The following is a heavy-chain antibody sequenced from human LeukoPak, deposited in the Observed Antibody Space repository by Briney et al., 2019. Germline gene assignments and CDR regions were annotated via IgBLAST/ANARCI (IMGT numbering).Heavy chain of an antibody. Sequence: SETLSLTCNVSGGSISNYYWSWIRQPPGKGLEWIGYISYSGSTNYNPSLKSRVTMSLDTSKNQLSLKLSSVTAADTAVYYCARASCSGGSCYGYYFDYWGQGTLVTVSS. D-gene: IGHD2-15*01. J-gene: IGHJ4*02. V-gene: IGHV4-59*01. CDR1: GGSISNYY. CDR3: ARASCSGGSCYGYYFDY. CDR2: ISYSGST.